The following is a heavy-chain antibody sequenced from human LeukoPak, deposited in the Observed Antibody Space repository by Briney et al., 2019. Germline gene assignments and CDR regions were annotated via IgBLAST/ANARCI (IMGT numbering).Heavy chain of an antibody. Sequence: HFCGPSGLPLRYFVMHWLGQAPGKALGWVAVISYDGKNEYYTHSVKVRFTISRDNAKKSLYLQMNSLRAEDTAVFYCSSLYTPVSGGSALDYWGQGTLVTVSS. J-gene: IGHJ4*02. CDR1: GLPLRYFV. CDR3: SSLYTPVSGGSALDY. D-gene: IGHD2-15*01. CDR2: ISYDGKNE. V-gene: IGHV3-30*03.